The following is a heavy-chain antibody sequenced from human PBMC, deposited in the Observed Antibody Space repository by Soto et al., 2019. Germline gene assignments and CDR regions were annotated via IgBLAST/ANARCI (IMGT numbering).Heavy chain of an antibody. CDR3: RREFSSSGGWFDP. V-gene: IGHV3-23*01. J-gene: IGHJ5*02. CDR2: IIGSGGNT. CDR1: GFTFSTHA. Sequence: GGSLRLSCAASGFTFSTHAMSWVRQAPGKGLEWVSAIIGSGGNTYYAESVKGRFTISRNNSKNTLYLHMNSLRAEDTAVYYCRREFSSSGGWFDPWGQGTLVTVSS. D-gene: IGHD6-6*01.